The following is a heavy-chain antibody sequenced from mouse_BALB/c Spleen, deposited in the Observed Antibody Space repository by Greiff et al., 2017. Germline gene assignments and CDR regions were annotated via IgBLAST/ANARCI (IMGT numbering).Heavy chain of an antibody. V-gene: IGHV1-12*01. CDR1: GYTFTSYN. D-gene: IGHD2-10*02. Sequence: VQLQQSGAELVRSGASVKMSCKASGYTFTSYNMHWVKQTPGQGLEWIGYIYPGNGGTNYNQKFKGKATLTADTSSSTAYMQISSLTSEDSAVYFCATESGMGEYFDVWGAGTTVTVSS. CDR3: ATESGMGEYFDV. CDR2: IYPGNGGT. J-gene: IGHJ1*01.